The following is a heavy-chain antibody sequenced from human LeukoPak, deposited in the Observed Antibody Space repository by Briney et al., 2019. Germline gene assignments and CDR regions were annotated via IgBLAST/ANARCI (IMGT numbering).Heavy chain of an antibody. D-gene: IGHD3-10*01. J-gene: IGHJ4*02. V-gene: IGHV4-34*01. CDR1: GXSFSGYY. CDR2: INHGGST. Sequence: SETLSLTCAVYGXSFSGYYWSWIRQPPGKGLEWIGEINHGGSTNYNPSLKSRVSISIDTAKNQFSLKLSSVTAADTAVYYCARGYGSGSYFHYWGQGTLVTVSS. CDR3: ARGYGSGSYFHY.